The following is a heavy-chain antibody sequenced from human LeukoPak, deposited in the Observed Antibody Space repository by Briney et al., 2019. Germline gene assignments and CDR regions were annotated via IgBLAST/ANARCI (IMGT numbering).Heavy chain of an antibody. D-gene: IGHD3-10*01. J-gene: IGHJ3*02. CDR1: GFTVSSNS. Sequence: PGGSLRLSCTVSGFTVSSNSMSWVRQAPGKGLEWVSFIYSGGNTHYSDSVKGRFTISRDNAKNSLFLQMNSLRAEDTAVYYCARHKRGYYSPFDIWGQGTMVTVSS. CDR3: ARHKRGYYSPFDI. V-gene: IGHV3-66*04. CDR2: IYSGGNT.